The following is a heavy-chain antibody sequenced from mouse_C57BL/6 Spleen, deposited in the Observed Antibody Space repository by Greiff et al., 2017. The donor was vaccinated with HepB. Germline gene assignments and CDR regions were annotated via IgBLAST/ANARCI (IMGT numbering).Heavy chain of an antibody. J-gene: IGHJ3*01. D-gene: IGHD2-1*01. Sequence: VQLQQPGAELVKPGASVKLSCKASGYTFTSYWMHWVKQRPGQGLEWIGMIHPNSGSTNYNEKFKSKATLTVDKSSSTAYMQLSSLTSEDSAVYYCASGNYGSFAYWGQGTLVTVSA. V-gene: IGHV1-64*01. CDR2: IHPNSGST. CDR3: ASGNYGSFAY. CDR1: GYTFTSYW.